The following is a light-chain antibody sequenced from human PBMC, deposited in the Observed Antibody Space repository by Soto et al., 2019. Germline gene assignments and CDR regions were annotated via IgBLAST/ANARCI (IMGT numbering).Light chain of an antibody. J-gene: IGLJ2*01. V-gene: IGLV2-18*02. CDR1: SSDIGSYNR. CDR3: ASYTPSITVV. Sequence: QSALTQPPSVSGSPGQSVTISCTGTSSDIGSYNRVSWYQQPPGTAPKLIIYKVSNRPSGIPDRFSGSKSGNTASLTISGLQADDEADYYCASYTPSITVVFGGGTKLTVL. CDR2: KVS.